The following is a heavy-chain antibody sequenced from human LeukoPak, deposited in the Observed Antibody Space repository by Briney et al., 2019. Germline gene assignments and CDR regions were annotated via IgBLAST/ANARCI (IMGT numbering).Heavy chain of an antibody. CDR3: ARDTGSPVKIANYYDSSGSPGI. CDR1: GFTFSSYS. CDR2: ISGSGGST. J-gene: IGHJ3*02. Sequence: GGSLRLSCAASGFTFSSYSMNWVRQAPGKGLEWVSAISGSGGSTYYADSVKGRFTISRDNSKNTLYLQMNSLRAEDTAVYYCARDTGSPVKIANYYDSSGSPGIWGQGTMVTVSS. V-gene: IGHV3-23*01. D-gene: IGHD3-22*01.